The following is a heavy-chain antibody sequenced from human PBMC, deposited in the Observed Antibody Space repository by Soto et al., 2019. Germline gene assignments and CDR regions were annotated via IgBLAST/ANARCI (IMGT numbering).Heavy chain of an antibody. D-gene: IGHD6-19*01. CDR3: AHIVVAGLGYYFDY. CDR1: GFSLSSTRMA. V-gene: IGHV2-5*02. Sequence: QITLKESGPPLVKPTQTLTLTCTFSGFSLSSTRMAVGWIRQPPGKALEWLALIYWDDDKRYSPFLKSRLTITKDTSHNQVVLTMSNMDPVDTARYYCAHIVVAGLGYYFDYWGQGTLVTVSS. CDR2: IYWDDDK. J-gene: IGHJ4*02.